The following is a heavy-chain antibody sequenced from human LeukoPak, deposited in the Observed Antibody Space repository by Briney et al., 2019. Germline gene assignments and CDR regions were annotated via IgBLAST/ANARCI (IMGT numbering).Heavy chain of an antibody. CDR2: MNPNSGNT. J-gene: IGHJ6*03. Sequence: ASVKVSCKASGYTFTSYDINWVRQATGQGLEWMGWMNPNSGNTGYAQKFQGRVTITRNTSISTAYMELSSLRSEDTAVYYCARGANYDFWSGYYPYYYMDVWGKGTTVTVSS. CDR3: ARGANYDFWSGYYPYYYMDV. V-gene: IGHV1-8*03. D-gene: IGHD3-3*01. CDR1: GYTFTSYD.